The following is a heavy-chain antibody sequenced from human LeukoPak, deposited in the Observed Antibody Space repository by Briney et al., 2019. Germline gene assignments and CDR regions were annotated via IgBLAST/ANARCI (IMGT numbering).Heavy chain of an antibody. V-gene: IGHV4-4*07. CDR1: GGSISSYY. CDR2: IYTSGST. Sequence: PSETLSLTCTVSGGSISSYYWSWIRQPAGKGLEWIGRIYTSGSTNYNPSLKSRVTMSVDTSKNQFSLKLSSVTAADTAVYYCARSITGTTSTYYYYYMDVWGKGTTVTVSS. CDR3: ARSITGTTSTYYYYYMDV. D-gene: IGHD1-7*01. J-gene: IGHJ6*03.